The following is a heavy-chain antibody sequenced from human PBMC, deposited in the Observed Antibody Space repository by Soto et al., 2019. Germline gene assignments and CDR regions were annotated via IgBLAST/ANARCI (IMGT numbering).Heavy chain of an antibody. V-gene: IGHV1-18*04. CDR1: GYTFTSYG. J-gene: IGHJ6*02. D-gene: IGHD2-2*01. CDR2: ISAYNGNT. CDR3: ARLVVPAAKQXKRTMPLYYYYYYGMDV. Sequence: GASVKVSCKASGYTFTSYGISWVRQAPGQGLEWMGWISAYNGNTNYAQKLQGRVTMTTDTSTSTAYMELRSLRSDDTAVYYCARLVVPAAKQXKRTMPLYYYYYYGMDVWGQGTTVTVSS.